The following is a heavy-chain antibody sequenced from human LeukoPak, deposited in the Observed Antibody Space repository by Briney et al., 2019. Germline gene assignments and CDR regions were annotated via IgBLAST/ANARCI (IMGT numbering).Heavy chain of an antibody. CDR3: VRKEVGTLRAMDV. V-gene: IGHV3-23*01. CDR2: ISGSGGST. J-gene: IGHJ6*02. Sequence: PGGSLRLSCAASGFTFSSYAMSWVRQAPGKGLEWVSAISGSGGSTYYADSVKGRFTISRDNSENTLYLQMSSLRSEDTGVYYCVRKEVGTLRAMDVWGQGTTVIVSS. D-gene: IGHD1-26*01. CDR1: GFTFSSYA.